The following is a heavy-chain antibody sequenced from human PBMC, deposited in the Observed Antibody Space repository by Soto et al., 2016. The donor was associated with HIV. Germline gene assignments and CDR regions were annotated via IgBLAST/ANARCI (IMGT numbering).Heavy chain of an antibody. CDR1: EFTFGTYS. V-gene: IGHV3-21*01. CDR2: ISRSSTYI. CDR3: ARAETYSSSYQD. J-gene: IGHJ4*02. Sequence: EVQLVESGGGLVKPGESLRLSCTGSEFTFGTYSMNWVRQAPGKGLEWVSSISRSSTYIYYADSVKGRFTISRDNAKNLLYLQMNSLRAEDTAVYYCARAETYSSSYQDWGRGTLVTVSS. D-gene: IGHD6-13*01.